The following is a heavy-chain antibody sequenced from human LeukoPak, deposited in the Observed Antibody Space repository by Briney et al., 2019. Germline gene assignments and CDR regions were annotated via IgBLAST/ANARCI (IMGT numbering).Heavy chain of an antibody. J-gene: IGHJ4*02. D-gene: IGHD5-18*01. CDR3: AKEVDTAIFLIDY. V-gene: IGHV3-30*18. CDR2: ISYDGSNK. Sequence: GRSLRLSCAASGFTLSSYGMHWVRQAPGKGLEWVALISYDGSNKYYADSVKGQFTISRDNAKNTPYLQMNSLTTEDTAVYYCAKEVDTAIFLIDYWGQGTLVTVSS. CDR1: GFTLSSYG.